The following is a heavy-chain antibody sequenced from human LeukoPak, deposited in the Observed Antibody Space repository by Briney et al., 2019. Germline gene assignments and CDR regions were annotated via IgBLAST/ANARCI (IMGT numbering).Heavy chain of an antibody. CDR3: ARDPGIAAAANDAFDI. CDR2: IYTSGST. CDR1: GGSISSGSYY. J-gene: IGHJ3*02. Sequence: PSETLSLTCTVSGGSISSGSYYWSWIRQPAGKGLEWIGRIYTSGSTNYNPSLKSRVTISVDTSKNQFSLKLSSVTAADTAVYYCARDPGIAAAANDAFDIWGQGTMVTVSS. D-gene: IGHD6-13*01. V-gene: IGHV4-61*02.